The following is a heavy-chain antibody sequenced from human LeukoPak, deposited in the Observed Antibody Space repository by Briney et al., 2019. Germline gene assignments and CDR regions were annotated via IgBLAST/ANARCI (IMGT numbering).Heavy chain of an antibody. CDR3: AKAIPDYSDYVDAFDI. CDR2: ISGSGGST. D-gene: IGHD4-11*01. Sequence: QPGGSLRLSCAASGFTLSSYAMSWVRQAPGKGLEWVSAISGSGGSTYYADSVKGRFTISRDNSKNTLYLQMNSLRAEDTAVYYCAKAIPDYSDYVDAFDIWGQGTMVTVSS. CDR1: GFTLSSYA. V-gene: IGHV3-23*01. J-gene: IGHJ3*02.